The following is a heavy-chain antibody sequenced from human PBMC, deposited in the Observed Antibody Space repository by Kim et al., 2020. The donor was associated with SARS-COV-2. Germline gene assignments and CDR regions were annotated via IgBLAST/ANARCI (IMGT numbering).Heavy chain of an antibody. D-gene: IGHD5-12*01. V-gene: IGHV1-46*01. CDR3: ARAPPMATSDLGY. Sequence: YAQKFQGRVTMTRDTSTSTVYMELSSRRSEDTAVYYWARAPPMATSDLGYWGQGTLVTVSS. J-gene: IGHJ4*02.